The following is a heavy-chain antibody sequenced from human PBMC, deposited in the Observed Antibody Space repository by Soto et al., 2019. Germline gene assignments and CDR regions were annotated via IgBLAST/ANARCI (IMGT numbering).Heavy chain of an antibody. V-gene: IGHV4-59*01. CDR2: IYYSGST. CDR1: GGSISSYY. D-gene: IGHD2-21*02. Sequence: SETLSLTCTVSGGSISSYYWSWIRQPPGKGLEWIVYIYYSGSTNYNPSLKSRVTISVDTSKNQFSLKLSSVTAADTAVYYCARGKWGYCGGDCSPFDYWGQGTLVTVSS. CDR3: ARGKWGYCGGDCSPFDY. J-gene: IGHJ4*02.